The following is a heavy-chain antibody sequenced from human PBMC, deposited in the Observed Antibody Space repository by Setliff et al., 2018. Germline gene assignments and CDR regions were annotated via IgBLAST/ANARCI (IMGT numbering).Heavy chain of an antibody. CDR2: IYTSWST. J-gene: IGHJ4*02. Sequence: SETLSLTCTVSGDSISSRRNYWGWFRQPAGKELEWIGQIYTSWSTNYNPSLKSRVTISLDTSKNQFSLSLTSVKGRFTISRDNSRITLNLQMNSLRAEDTAVYYCAAKRGDSSGWPYYFDYWGQGTLVTVSS. V-gene: IGHV4-61*09. CDR3: SRITLNLQMNSLRAEDTAVYYCAAKRGDSSGWPYYFDY. D-gene: IGHD6-19*01. CDR1: GDSISSRRNY.